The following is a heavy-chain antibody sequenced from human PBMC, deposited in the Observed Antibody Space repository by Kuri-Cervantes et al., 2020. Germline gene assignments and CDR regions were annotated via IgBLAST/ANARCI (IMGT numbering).Heavy chain of an antibody. CDR2: ISYDGSNK. D-gene: IGHD1-26*01. V-gene: IGHV3-30-3*02. CDR1: GFTFSSYA. J-gene: IGHJ4*02. Sequence: GESLKISCAASGFTFSSYAMHWVRQAPGKGLEWVAVISYDGSNKYYADSVKGRFTISRDNSKNTLYLQMGSLRAEDTAVYYCAKWEWVLLAFDYWGQGTLVTISS. CDR3: AKWEWVLLAFDY.